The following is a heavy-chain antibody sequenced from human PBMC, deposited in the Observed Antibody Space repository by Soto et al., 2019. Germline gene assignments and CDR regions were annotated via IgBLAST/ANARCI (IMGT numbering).Heavy chain of an antibody. V-gene: IGHV5-51*01. J-gene: IGHJ4*02. CDR1: GYSFTSYW. CDR3: ARHYHGFDY. CDR2: IFFGDSDT. D-gene: IGHD3-16*02. Sequence: GESLKISCKGSGYSFTSYWIAWARQMPGKGLEWVGVIFFGDSDTRYGPSFQGQVTLSVDKSITTAYLQWNSLKTSDTAIYYCARHYHGFDYWGQGTPVTVSS.